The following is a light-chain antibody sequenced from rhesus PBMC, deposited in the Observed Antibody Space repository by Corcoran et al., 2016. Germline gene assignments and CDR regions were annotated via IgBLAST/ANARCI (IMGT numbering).Light chain of an antibody. CDR2: KAS. J-gene: IGKJ1*01. CDR3: QQGYNTPRT. CDR1: ENVNIY. V-gene: IGKV1-74*01. Sequence: DIQMTQSPSSLSASVGDRVTITCRASENVNIYLNWYQQKPGKAPKLLIYKASTLQSGVPSRFSGSGSGTDYTLTISSLQPEDFATYYCQQGYNTPRTFGQGTKVEIK.